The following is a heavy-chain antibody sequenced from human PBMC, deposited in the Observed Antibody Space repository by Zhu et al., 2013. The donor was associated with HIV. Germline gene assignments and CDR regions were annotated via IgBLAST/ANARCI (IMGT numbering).Heavy chain of an antibody. CDR1: GGTFSSYA. J-gene: IGHJ6*02. V-gene: IGHV1-69*06. D-gene: IGHD2-8*01. CDR2: IIPIFGTA. CDR3: ARVSCTNGVCYFGRYYYYYGMDV. Sequence: QVQLVQSGAEVKKPGSSVKVSCKASGGTFSSYAISWVRQAPGQGLEWMGGIIPIFGTANYAQKFQGRVTITADKSTSTAYMELSSLRSEDTAVYYCARVSCTNGVCYFGRYYYYYGMDVWGQGTTVTVSS.